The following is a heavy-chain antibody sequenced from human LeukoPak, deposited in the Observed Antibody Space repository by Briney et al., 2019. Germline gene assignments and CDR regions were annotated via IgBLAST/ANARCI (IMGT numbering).Heavy chain of an antibody. CDR3: AAGPYYYDSSGYHWAEYFQH. D-gene: IGHD3-22*01. Sequence: TSVKVSCKASVFTFTSSAMQWVRQARGQRLEWIGWIVVGSGNTNYAQKFQERVTITRDMSTSTAYMELSSLRSEDTAVYYCAAGPYYYDSSGYHWAEYFQHWGQGTLVTVSS. CDR1: VFTFTSSA. CDR2: IVVGSGNT. J-gene: IGHJ1*01. V-gene: IGHV1-58*02.